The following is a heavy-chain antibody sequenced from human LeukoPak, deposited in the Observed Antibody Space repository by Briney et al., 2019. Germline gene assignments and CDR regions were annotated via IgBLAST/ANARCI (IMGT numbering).Heavy chain of an antibody. CDR2: IYYSGST. Sequence: PSQTLSLTCTVSGGSISSGDYYGSWIRQPPGKGLEWIGYIYYSGSTYYNPSLKSRVTISVDTSKNQFSLKLSSVTAADTAVYYCARDLSTDSNYAYGMDVWGQGTTVTVSS. CDR3: ARDLSTDSNYAYGMDV. J-gene: IGHJ6*02. D-gene: IGHD4-11*01. V-gene: IGHV4-30-4*01. CDR1: GGSISSGDYY.